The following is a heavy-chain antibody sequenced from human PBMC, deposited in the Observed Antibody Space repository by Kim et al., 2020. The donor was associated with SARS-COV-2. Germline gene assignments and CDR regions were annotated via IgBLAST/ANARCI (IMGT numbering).Heavy chain of an antibody. J-gene: IGHJ4*02. CDR3: ARDEIIGTDYYGSGSYYY. V-gene: IGHV3-48*02. D-gene: IGHD3-10*01. CDR1: GFTFSSYS. Sequence: GGSLRLSCAASGFTFSSYSMNWVRQAPGKGLEWVSYISSSSRTIYYADSVKGRFTISRDNAKNSLYLQMNSLRDEDTAVYYCARDEIIGTDYYGSGSYYYWGQGTLVTVSS. CDR2: ISSSSRTI.